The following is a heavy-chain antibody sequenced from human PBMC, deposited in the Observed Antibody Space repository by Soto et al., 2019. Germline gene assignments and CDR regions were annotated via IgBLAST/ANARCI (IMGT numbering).Heavy chain of an antibody. CDR1: GYSFSSHA. J-gene: IGHJ4*02. CDR2: IIPVFGTP. CDR3: ARDMTRTVVPYFDF. V-gene: IGHV1-69*06. Sequence: QVQLEQSGSEVKKSGSSVKVSCKASGYSFSSHAITWVRQAPGQGLEWMGGIIPVFGTPSYAQKFQGRVTISADKSTSTSYMELSSLRSEDTAVYYCARDMTRTVVPYFDFWGQGTLVTVSS. D-gene: IGHD1-7*01.